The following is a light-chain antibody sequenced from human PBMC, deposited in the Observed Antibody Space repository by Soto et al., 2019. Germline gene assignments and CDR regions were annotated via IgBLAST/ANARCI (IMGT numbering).Light chain of an antibody. J-gene: IGKJ2*01. Sequence: DMQMTQSPSSLSASVGYRVTITCRASQSISSYLNWYQQKPGKAPKLLIYAASSLQSGVPSRFSGSGAGTDFTLTISSLRPEDFATHYCQQSYSTPYTFGQGTKLEIK. CDR3: QQSYSTPYT. V-gene: IGKV1-39*01. CDR1: QSISSY. CDR2: AAS.